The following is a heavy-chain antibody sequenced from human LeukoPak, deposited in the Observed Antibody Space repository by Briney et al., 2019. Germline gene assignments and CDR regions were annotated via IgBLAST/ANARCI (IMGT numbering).Heavy chain of an antibody. CDR3: ARGVAGVYSWFDP. V-gene: IGHV1-2*02. CDR1: GYRFTDYS. CDR2: IKPNGGDA. J-gene: IGHJ5*02. D-gene: IGHD5/OR15-5a*01. Sequence: ASVKVSCKASGYRFTDYSIHWVRQAPGQGLECMGWIKPNGGDATYAQKFQGRVAMTSDTSINTAYMELSRLRYDDTAIYYCARGVAGVYSWFDPWGRGTLVTVSS.